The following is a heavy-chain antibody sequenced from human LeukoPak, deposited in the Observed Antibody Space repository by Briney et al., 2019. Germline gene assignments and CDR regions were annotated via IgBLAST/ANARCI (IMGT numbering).Heavy chain of an antibody. CDR3: AKDLLYSDVWGSYRPNPLDY. CDR1: GITFSSYG. V-gene: IGHV3-30*18. CDR2: ISYDGSNK. J-gene: IGHJ4*02. Sequence: ERSLRLSCAASGITFSSYGMHWVRQAPGKGLEWVAVISYDGSNKYYADSVKGRFTISRDNSKNTLCLQMNSLRAEDTAVYYCAKDLLYSDVWGSYRPNPLDYWGQGTLVTVSS. D-gene: IGHD3-16*02.